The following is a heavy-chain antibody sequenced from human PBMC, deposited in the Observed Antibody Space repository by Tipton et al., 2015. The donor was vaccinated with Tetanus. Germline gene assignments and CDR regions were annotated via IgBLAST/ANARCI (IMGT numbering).Heavy chain of an antibody. D-gene: IGHD3-22*01. J-gene: IGHJ4*02. CDR2: ISAYNGNT. CDR3: ARDAEISYYYDSSATDY. CDR1: GYTFTSYG. Sequence: QVQLVQSGAEVKKPGASVKVSCKASGYTFTSYGISWVRQAPGQGLEWMGWISAYNGNTNHAQKLQGRVTMTTDTSTSTAYMELRSLRSDDTAVYYCARDAEISYYYDSSATDYWGQGTLVTVSS. V-gene: IGHV1-18*01.